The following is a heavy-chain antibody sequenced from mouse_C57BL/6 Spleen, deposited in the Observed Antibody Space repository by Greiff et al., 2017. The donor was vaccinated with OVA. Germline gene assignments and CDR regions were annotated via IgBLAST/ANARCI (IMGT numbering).Heavy chain of an antibody. CDR2: IDPSDSYT. CDR3: ARFSHGFAY. CDR1: GYTFTSYW. V-gene: IGHV1-69*01. J-gene: IGHJ3*01. Sequence: QVQLKQPGAELVMPGASVKLSCKASGYTFTSYWMHWVKQRPGQGLEWIGEIDPSDSYTNYNQKFKGKSTLTVDKSSSTAYMQLSSLTSEDSAVYYCARFSHGFAYWGQGTLVTVSA. D-gene: IGHD6-2*01.